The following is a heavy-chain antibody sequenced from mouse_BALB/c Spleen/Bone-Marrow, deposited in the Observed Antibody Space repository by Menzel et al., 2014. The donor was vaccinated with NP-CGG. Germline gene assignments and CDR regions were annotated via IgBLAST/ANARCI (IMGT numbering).Heavy chain of an antibody. J-gene: IGHJ2*01. V-gene: IGHV1-7*01. Sequence: VKLMESGAELAKPGASVKMSCKASGYTFTNYWMHWVKQRPGQGLEWIGYINPSTGYTEYNQKFKDKATLTADKSSSTAYMQLSSLTSEDSAVYYCARIYYYGRDYWGRGPTRTVSP. CDR3: ARIYYYGRDY. D-gene: IGHD1-1*01. CDR1: GYTFTNYW. CDR2: INPSTGYT.